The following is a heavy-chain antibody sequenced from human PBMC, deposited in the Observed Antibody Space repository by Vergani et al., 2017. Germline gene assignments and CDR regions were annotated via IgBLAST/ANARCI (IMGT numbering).Heavy chain of an antibody. Sequence: QLQLPESGPGLVKPSETLSLTCTVSGGSLSSSSYYWGWIRQPPGKGLEWIGSIYYSGSTYYNPSLKSRVTISVDTSKNQFSLKLSSVTAADTAVYYCAAISQSGGDYWGQGTLVTVSS. D-gene: IGHD3-16*01. J-gene: IGHJ4*02. CDR2: IYYSGST. CDR1: GGSLSSSSYY. CDR3: AAISQSGGDY. V-gene: IGHV4-39*01.